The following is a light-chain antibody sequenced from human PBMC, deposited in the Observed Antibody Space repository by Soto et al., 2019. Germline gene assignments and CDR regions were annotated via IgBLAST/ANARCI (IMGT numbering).Light chain of an antibody. CDR2: GAS. CDR1: QSVSSSY. V-gene: IGKV3-20*01. CDR3: QQYGSSPPIT. J-gene: IGKJ5*01. Sequence: EIVLTQSPGPLSLSPGERDTLSCRASQSVSSSYLAWYQQKPGQAPRLLIYGASSRATGIPDRFSGSGSGTDFTLTISRLEPEDFAVYYCQQYGSSPPITFGQGTRLEIK.